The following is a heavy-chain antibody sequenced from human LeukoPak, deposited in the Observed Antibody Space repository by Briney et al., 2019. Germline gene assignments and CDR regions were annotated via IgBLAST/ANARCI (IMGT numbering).Heavy chain of an antibody. J-gene: IGHJ6*02. CDR2: MNPNSGNT. CDR3: AVVPAAIGHYYYGMDV. D-gene: IGHD2-2*01. V-gene: IGHV1-8*01. Sequence: GASVKVSCKASGYTFTSYDINWVRQATGQGLEWMGWMNPNSGNTGYAQKFQGRVTMTRNTSISTAYMELSSLRSEDTAVYYCAVVPAAIGHYYYGMDVWGQGTTVTVSS. CDR1: GYTFTSYD.